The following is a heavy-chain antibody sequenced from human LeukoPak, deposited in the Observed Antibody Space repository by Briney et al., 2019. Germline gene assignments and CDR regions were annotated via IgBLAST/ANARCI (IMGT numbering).Heavy chain of an antibody. Sequence: PGGSLRLSCAASGFTFSTYAMNWVRQAPGKGLEWVAVISDDGRHNYYADSVKGRFTISRDNSKSTLYLQMNSLRAEDTAVYYCARAVMYYDYVWGSYLSWGQGTLVTVSS. CDR3: ARAVMYYDYVWGSYLS. J-gene: IGHJ4*02. CDR1: GFTFSTYA. D-gene: IGHD3-16*02. V-gene: IGHV3-30*04. CDR2: ISDDGRHN.